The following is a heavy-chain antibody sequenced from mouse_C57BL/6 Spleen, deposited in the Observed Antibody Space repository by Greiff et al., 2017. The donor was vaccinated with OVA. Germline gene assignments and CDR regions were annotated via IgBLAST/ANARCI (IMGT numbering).Heavy chain of an antibody. D-gene: IGHD2-4*01. Sequence: QVQLQQPGAELVKPGASVKMSCKASGYTFTSYWITWVKQRPGQGLEWIGDIYPGSGSPNYNEKFKSKATLTVDTSSSTAYMQLSSLTSEDSAVYYCARWYDYDPRACYFDYWGQGTTLTVSS. CDR2: IYPGSGSP. CDR1: GYTFTSYW. J-gene: IGHJ2*01. V-gene: IGHV1-55*01. CDR3: ARWYDYDPRACYFDY.